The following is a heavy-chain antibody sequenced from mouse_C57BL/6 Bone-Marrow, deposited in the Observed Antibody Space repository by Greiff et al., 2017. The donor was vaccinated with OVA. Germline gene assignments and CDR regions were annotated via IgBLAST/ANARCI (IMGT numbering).Heavy chain of an antibody. CDR1: GYTFTSYW. CDR2: IHPSDSDT. V-gene: IGHV1-74*01. Sequence: QVHVKQPGAELVKPGASVKESCKASGYTFTSYWMHWVKQRPGQGLEWIGRIHPSDSDTNYNQKFKGKATLTVDKSSSTAYMQLSSLTSEDSAVYYCAFAGFAYWGQGTLVTVSA. J-gene: IGHJ3*01. CDR3: AFAGFAY.